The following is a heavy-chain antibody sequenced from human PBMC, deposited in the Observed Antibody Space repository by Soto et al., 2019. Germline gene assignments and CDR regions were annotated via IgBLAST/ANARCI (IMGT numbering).Heavy chain of an antibody. CDR3: AKDISLVLSYYFDY. J-gene: IGHJ4*02. V-gene: IGHV3-9*01. D-gene: IGHD2-8*02. CDR1: GFTFDDYA. Sequence: EVQLVESGGGLVQPGRSLRLSCAASGFTFDDYAMHWVRQAPGKGLEWVSGISWNSGTRGYAVPVKGRFTISRDNAKTSLSLPMNSLGAEDTDVYYCAKDISLVLSYYFDYWGQGTLVTVSS. CDR2: ISWNSGTR.